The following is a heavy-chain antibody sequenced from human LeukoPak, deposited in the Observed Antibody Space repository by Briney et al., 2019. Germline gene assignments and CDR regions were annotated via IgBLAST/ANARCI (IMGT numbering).Heavy chain of an antibody. Sequence: ASVNVSFKSSGYTFTTYGISWVRQAPGQGLEWMGWIAGYNGNTNYAQKFQGRVTMTTDTSTSTAYMELRSLRSDDTAIYYCARGPRSNEYWGQGTLVTVSS. CDR3: ARGPRSNEY. J-gene: IGHJ4*02. CDR1: GYTFTTYG. CDR2: IAGYNGNT. V-gene: IGHV1-18*01.